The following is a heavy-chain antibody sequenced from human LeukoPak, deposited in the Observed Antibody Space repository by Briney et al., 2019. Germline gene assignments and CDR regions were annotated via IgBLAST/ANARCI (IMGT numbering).Heavy chain of an antibody. CDR3: ARAPSVTPYFDY. CDR1: GFTFSSYA. V-gene: IGHV3-23*01. CDR2: ISGSGGST. J-gene: IGHJ4*02. Sequence: GGSLRLSCAASGFTFSSYAMSWVRQAPGKGLEWVSAISGSGGSTYYADSVKGRFTISRDNSKNTLYLQMNSLRAEDTAVYYCARAPSVTPYFDYWGQGTLVTVSS. D-gene: IGHD4-23*01.